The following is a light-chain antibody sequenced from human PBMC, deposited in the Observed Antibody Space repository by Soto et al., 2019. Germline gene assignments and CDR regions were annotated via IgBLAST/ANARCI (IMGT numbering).Light chain of an antibody. J-gene: IGLJ2*01. CDR2: DSN. Sequence: QSALTQPPSVSAAPGQKVTISCSGSSSNIGNNYVSWFQQLPGTAPKLLIYDSNKRPSGIPDRFSGSKSGTSATLDITGLQTGDEADYYCATWDRSLTGEVFGGGTKQTVL. V-gene: IGLV1-51*01. CDR1: SSNIGNNY. CDR3: ATWDRSLTGEV.